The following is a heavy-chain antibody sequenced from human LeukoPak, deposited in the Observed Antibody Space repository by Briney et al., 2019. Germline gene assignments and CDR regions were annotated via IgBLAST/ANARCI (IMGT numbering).Heavy chain of an antibody. D-gene: IGHD7-27*01. CDR1: GYSISSGYY. V-gene: IGHV4-38-2*01. J-gene: IGHJ4*02. Sequence: SEALSLTCAVSGYSISSGYYWGWIRQPPGKGLEWIGSLYHSGSTYYNSSLKSRVTISVDTSKNQFSLKLSSVTAADTAVYYCARHSNLGLYHFDCWGQGTLVTVSS. CDR2: LYHSGST. CDR3: ARHSNLGLYHFDC.